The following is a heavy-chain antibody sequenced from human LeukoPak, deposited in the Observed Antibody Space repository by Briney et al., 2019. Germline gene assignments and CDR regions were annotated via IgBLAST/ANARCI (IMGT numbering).Heavy chain of an antibody. CDR3: AKGLMTYYYDGSGYYSPSDY. CDR2: INWNGDSI. D-gene: IGHD3-22*01. Sequence: AGRSLRLSCAASGFMFDDYAIYWVRHAPGKGLEWASGINWNGDSIDYADSVKGRFTISRDNAKNSVYLQMNSLRTEDTALYYCAKGLMTYYYDGSGYYSPSDYWGQGTLVTVSS. CDR1: GFMFDDYA. V-gene: IGHV3-9*01. J-gene: IGHJ4*02.